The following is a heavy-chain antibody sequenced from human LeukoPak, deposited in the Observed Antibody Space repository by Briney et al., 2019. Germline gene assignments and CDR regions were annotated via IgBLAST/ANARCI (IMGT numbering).Heavy chain of an antibody. V-gene: IGHV3-7*03. J-gene: IGHJ4*02. D-gene: IGHD2-15*01. CDR1: GFTFSSYW. CDR3: ARPRAGFCSGGSCYTVDY. CDR2: IKQDGSEK. Sequence: PGGSLRLSCAASGFTFSSYWMSWVRQAPGKGLEWVANIKQDGSEKYYVDSVKGRFTISRDNVKNSLYLQMYSLRAEDTGVYYCARPRAGFCSGGSCYTVDYWGQGTLVTVSS.